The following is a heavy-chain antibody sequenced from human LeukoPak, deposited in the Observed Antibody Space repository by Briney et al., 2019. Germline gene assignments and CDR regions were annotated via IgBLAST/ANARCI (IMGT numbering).Heavy chain of an antibody. CDR3: ARDKFDCYGSGCYYDVVGRSRKGWFDP. Sequence: ASVKLSCKASGYTFTGCYMHWVRQAPGQGLEWMGWINPNSGGTNYAQKSQGSVTMTRDTSISTAYMELSRLRSDNTAVYYCARDKFDCYGSGCYYDVVGRSRKGWFDPWGERTLVTVSS. J-gene: IGHJ5*02. V-gene: IGHV1-2*02. D-gene: IGHD3-10*01. CDR1: GYTFTGCY. CDR2: INPNSGGT.